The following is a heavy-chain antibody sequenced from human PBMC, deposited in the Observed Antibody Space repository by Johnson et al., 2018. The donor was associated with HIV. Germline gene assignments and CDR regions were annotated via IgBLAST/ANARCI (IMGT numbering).Heavy chain of an antibody. V-gene: IGHV3-64*04. CDR3: ARLSGYYVYDAFDI. J-gene: IGHJ3*02. CDR2: ISSNGGKT. Sequence: QVQLVESGGGLVQPGGSLRLSCAASRFTFSAYPMHWVRQAPGKGLEYVSAISSNGGKTYYADSVKGRFTIARDNSKNTLYLQMNSLRAEDTALYYCARLSGYYVYDAFDIWGQGTMVTVSS. CDR1: RFTFSAYP. D-gene: IGHD3-3*01.